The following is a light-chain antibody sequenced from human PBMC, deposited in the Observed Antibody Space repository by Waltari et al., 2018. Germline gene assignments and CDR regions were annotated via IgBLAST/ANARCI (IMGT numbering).Light chain of an antibody. J-gene: IGKJ1*01. CDR1: QSIANY. Sequence: DIQMTQSPSSLAASVGDSVALTCRADQSIANYLSWYQQKPGQAPRLLIYGAYNLQAGVPSRFSGSGSGADFTLTISSLQREDFATYYCQQGYSGPLTFGQGTKVEIK. V-gene: IGKV1-39*01. CDR2: GAY. CDR3: QQGYSGPLT.